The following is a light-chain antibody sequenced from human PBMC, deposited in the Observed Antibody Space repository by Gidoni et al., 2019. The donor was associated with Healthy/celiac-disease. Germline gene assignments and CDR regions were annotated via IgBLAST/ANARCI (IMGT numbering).Light chain of an antibody. CDR3: MQALQTPWT. CDR2: LGS. CDR1: QSLLHSNGYNY. V-gene: IGKV2-28*01. Sequence: DIVMTQSPLSLPVPPGEPASISCRSGQSLLHSNGYNYLDWYLQKPGQSPQLLIYLGSNRASGVPDRFSGSGSGTDFTLRINRVEAEDVGIYYCMQALQTPWTFGQGTKVEIK. J-gene: IGKJ1*01.